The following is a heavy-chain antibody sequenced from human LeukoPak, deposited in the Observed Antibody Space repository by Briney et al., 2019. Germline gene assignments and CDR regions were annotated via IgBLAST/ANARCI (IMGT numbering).Heavy chain of an antibody. J-gene: IGHJ4*02. CDR1: GFTFSSYG. V-gene: IGHV3-30*03. CDR3: ARRGYSYGYADY. D-gene: IGHD5-18*01. Sequence: PGGSLRLSCAASGFTFSSYGMHWVRQAPGKGLEWVAVISYDGSNKYYADSVKGRFTISRDNAKNSLYLQMNSLRDEDTAVYYCARRGYSYGYADYWGQGTLVTVSS. CDR2: ISYDGSNK.